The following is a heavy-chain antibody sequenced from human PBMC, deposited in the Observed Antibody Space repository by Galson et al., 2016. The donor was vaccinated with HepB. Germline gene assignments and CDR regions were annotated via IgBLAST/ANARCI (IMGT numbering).Heavy chain of an antibody. J-gene: IGHJ3*02. CDR1: GFTFSSDG. CDR2: IWFAGSRK. D-gene: IGHD4-17*01. Sequence: SLRLSCAASGFTFSSDGMHWVRQAAGQGLEWVAGIWFAGSRKYYADSVKGRFTVSRDTSKHTLYPQINNLRAEDTAVYYCARDGPTPREFAAFDIWGQGTTVTVSS. V-gene: IGHV3-33*01. CDR3: ARDGPTPREFAAFDI.